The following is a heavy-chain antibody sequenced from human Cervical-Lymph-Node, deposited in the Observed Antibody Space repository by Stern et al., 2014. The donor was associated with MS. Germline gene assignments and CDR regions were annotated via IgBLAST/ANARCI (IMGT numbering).Heavy chain of an antibody. CDR2: IWYDGSNP. Sequence: VQLEESGGGVVQPGRSLRLSCAASGFSFSRYAMHWVRQAPGQGLEWVALIWYDGSNPYYAASVTGRFTISRDKFKNTLYLQMNSLRAEDTAVYYCASAYSSSHYYFDYWGQGTLVTVSS. CDR1: GFSFSRYA. J-gene: IGHJ4*02. D-gene: IGHD6-13*01. V-gene: IGHV3-33*01. CDR3: ASAYSSSHYYFDY.